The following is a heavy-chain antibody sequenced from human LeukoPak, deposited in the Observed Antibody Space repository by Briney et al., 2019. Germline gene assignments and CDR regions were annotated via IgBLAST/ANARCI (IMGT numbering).Heavy chain of an antibody. CDR3: ARAFHYCSSTSCYESDAGFDY. D-gene: IGHD2-2*01. V-gene: IGHV1-2*02. Sequence: ASVKVSCKSSGYTFTGYYMHWVRQAPGQGLEWMGWINPSSGGTNYAQKFQGRVTMTRDTSISTAYMELSRLRSDDTAVYYCARAFHYCSSTSCYESDAGFDYWGQGTLVTVSS. J-gene: IGHJ4*02. CDR1: GYTFTGYY. CDR2: INPSSGGT.